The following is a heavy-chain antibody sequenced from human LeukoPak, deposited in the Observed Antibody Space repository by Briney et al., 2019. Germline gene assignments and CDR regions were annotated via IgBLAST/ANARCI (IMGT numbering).Heavy chain of an antibody. CDR1: GFTFSSYS. J-gene: IGHJ4*02. D-gene: IGHD3-9*01. V-gene: IGHV3-48*01. CDR3: AKDRDILTGYYGY. Sequence: GGSLRLSCAASGFTFSSYSMNWVRQAPGKGLEWVSYISSSSSTIYYADSVKGRFTISRDNAKNSLYLQMNSLRAEDTAVYYCAKDRDILTGYYGYWGQGTLVTVSS. CDR2: ISSSSSTI.